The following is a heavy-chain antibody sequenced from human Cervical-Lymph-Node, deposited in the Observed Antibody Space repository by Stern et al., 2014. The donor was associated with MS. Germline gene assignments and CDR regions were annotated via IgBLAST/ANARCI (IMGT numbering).Heavy chain of an antibody. CDR1: GGSFSGYY. CDR2: INHSGST. Sequence: QVQLQQWGAGLLKPSETLSLTCAVYGGSFSGYYWSWIRQPPGKGLEWIGEINHSGSTNYNPYLKSRVTISVAPSKNQFSLNLSSVTAADTAVYYCARVDQGMDVWGQGTTVTVSS. V-gene: IGHV4-34*01. CDR3: ARVDQGMDV. J-gene: IGHJ6*02.